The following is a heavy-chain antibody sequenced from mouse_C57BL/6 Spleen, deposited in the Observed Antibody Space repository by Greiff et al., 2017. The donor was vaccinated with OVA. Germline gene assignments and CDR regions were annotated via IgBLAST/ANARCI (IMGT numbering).Heavy chain of an antibody. J-gene: IGHJ4*01. V-gene: IGHV2-6-1*01. CDR2: IWSDGST. CDR1: GFSLTSYG. CDR3: ARQGDYVYYAMDY. D-gene: IGHD1-1*01. Sequence: VKLVESGPGLVAPSQSLSITCTVSGFSLTSYGVHWVRQPPGKGLEWLVVIWSDGSTTYNSALKSRLSISKDNSKSQVFLKRNSLQTDDTAMYYCARQGDYVYYAMDYWGQGTSVTVSS.